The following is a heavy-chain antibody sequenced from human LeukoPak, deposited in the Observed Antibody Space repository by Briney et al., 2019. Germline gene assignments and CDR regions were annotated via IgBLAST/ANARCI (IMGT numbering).Heavy chain of an antibody. CDR2: IYHNGNT. CDR1: GGSVSSSNW. J-gene: IGHJ4*02. CDR3: VRDTPGGSYGDYDY. V-gene: IGHV4-4*03. Sequence: PETLSLTCTISGGSVSSSNWWGWIRQPPGKVLEWIGEIYHNGNTGYNPSLKSRVTISVDKSKNQFSLSLTSVTAADTAVYYCVRDTPGGSYGDYDYWGQGTLVTVSS. D-gene: IGHD4-17*01.